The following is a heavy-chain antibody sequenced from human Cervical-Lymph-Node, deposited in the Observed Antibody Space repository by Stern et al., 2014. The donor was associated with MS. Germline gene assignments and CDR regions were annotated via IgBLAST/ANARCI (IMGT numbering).Heavy chain of an antibody. D-gene: IGHD6-13*01. Sequence: QVQLMQSGAEVKKPGSSVKVSCKASGSSFINYATSWVRQAPGQGLEWMGGIIPVFGTPNYAKKFQGRVTITADESTSTVFMELSSLRSEDTAVYYCATCFMTASGQLYLDYWGQGTLITVSS. CDR1: GSSFINYA. CDR2: IIPVFGTP. CDR3: ATCFMTASGQLYLDY. V-gene: IGHV1-69*01. J-gene: IGHJ4*02.